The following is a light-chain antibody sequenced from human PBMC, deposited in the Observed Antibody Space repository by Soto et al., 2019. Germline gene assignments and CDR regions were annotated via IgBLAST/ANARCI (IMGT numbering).Light chain of an antibody. CDR3: QQYGDWPPDT. V-gene: IGKV3-15*01. Sequence: EIVMTQSPATLSVSPGERATLSCRASQSFSRNLAWYQQKPGQPPRLPIYDASTRATGVPARFGGSGSGTEFTLTISGLQSEDFAVYYCQQYGDWPPDTFGQGTKVDIK. CDR2: DAS. J-gene: IGKJ2*01. CDR1: QSFSRN.